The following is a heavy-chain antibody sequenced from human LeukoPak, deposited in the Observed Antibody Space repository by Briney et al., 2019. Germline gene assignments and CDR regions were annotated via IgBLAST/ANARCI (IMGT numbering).Heavy chain of an antibody. D-gene: IGHD1-26*01. V-gene: IGHV3-15*01. CDR3: TTDRGRTELPLFAS. Sequence: GGSLRLSCAASGFTFSSAWMGWVRQAPGEGLEWVGRIKSKTDGGTRDYAAPVKVRLTISRDDSNNTLYLQMNSLKTEATAVYYCTTDRGRTELPLFASWGQGTLVTVSS. CDR2: IKSKTDGGTR. J-gene: IGHJ5*01. CDR1: GFTFSSAW.